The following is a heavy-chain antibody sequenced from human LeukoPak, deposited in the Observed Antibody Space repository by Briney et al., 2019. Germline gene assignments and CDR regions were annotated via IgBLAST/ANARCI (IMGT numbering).Heavy chain of an antibody. CDR3: ARAIAAHPYYYYYYMDV. Sequence: GASVKVSCKASGYTFTSYDINWVRQATGQGLEWMGWINPNSGNTGYAQKFQGRVTMTRNTSISTAYMELSSLRSEDTAMYYCARAIAAHPYYYYYYMDVWGKGTTVTVSS. J-gene: IGHJ6*03. V-gene: IGHV1-8*01. CDR2: INPNSGNT. CDR1: GYTFTSYD. D-gene: IGHD6-6*01.